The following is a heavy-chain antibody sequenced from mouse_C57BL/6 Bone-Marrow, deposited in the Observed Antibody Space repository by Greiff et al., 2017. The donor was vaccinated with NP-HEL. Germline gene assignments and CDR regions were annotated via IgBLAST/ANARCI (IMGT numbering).Heavy chain of an antibody. Sequence: VQLQQPGAELVKPGASVKLSCKASGYTFTSYWMHWVKQRPGRGLEWIGRIDPNSGGTKYNEKFKSKATLTVDKPSSTAYMQLSSLTSADSAVYYCARSPHYYGSSYPYWYYDVWGTGATVTVSS. V-gene: IGHV1-72*01. CDR2: IDPNSGGT. CDR3: ARSPHYYGSSYPYWYYDV. J-gene: IGHJ1*03. CDR1: GYTFTSYW. D-gene: IGHD1-1*01.